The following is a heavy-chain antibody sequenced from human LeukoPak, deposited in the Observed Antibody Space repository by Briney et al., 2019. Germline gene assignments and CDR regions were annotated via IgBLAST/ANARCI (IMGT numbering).Heavy chain of an antibody. D-gene: IGHD3-10*01. CDR2: INPNSGGT. CDR3: ARTLYGSGSYSPIDY. J-gene: IGHJ4*02. CDR1: GYTFTGYY. V-gene: IGHV1-2*02. Sequence: ASVKVSCKASGYTFTGYYMHWERQAPGQGLEWMGWINPNSGGTNYAQKFQGRVTMTRDTSISTAYMELSRLRSDDTAVYYCARTLYGSGSYSPIDYWGQGTLVTVSS.